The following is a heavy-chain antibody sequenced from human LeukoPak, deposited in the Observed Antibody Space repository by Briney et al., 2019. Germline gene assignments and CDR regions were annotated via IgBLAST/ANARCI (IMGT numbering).Heavy chain of an antibody. Sequence: PGGSLRLSCAGSGFSFGTYSMNWVRQAPEKGLEWVSVIYSSGSTYYADSVKGRFTISRDNSKNTLHLQMNSLRAEDTAVYYCWFPSDSYFHSWGQGILVTVSS. V-gene: IGHV3-53*01. D-gene: IGHD3-10*01. J-gene: IGHJ4*02. CDR3: WFPSDSYFHS. CDR2: IYSSGST. CDR1: GFSFGTYS.